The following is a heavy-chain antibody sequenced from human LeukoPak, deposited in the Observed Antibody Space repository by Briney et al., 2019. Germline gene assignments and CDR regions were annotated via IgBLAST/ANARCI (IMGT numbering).Heavy chain of an antibody. J-gene: IGHJ5*02. CDR1: GFTFSSYA. D-gene: IGHD3-3*01. CDR3: ARDRFLEWGNWSDP. V-gene: IGHV3-30-3*01. Sequence: GRSLRLSCAASGFTFSSYAMHWVRQAPGKGLEWVAVLSYDGSNKYYADSVKGRFTISRDNSKNTLYLQMDSLRAEDTAVYYCARDRFLEWGNWSDPWGQGTLVTVSS. CDR2: LSYDGSNK.